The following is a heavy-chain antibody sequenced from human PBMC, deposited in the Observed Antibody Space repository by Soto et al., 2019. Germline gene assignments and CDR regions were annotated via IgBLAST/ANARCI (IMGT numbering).Heavy chain of an antibody. V-gene: IGHV1-46*01. D-gene: IGHD6-13*01. J-gene: IGHJ5*02. Sequence: QEQLVQSGAEVKEPGASVKVSCKASGYTFINYYIHWVRQAPGQGLEWMAIINPMGGSTNYAQEFQGRVTLTRVTSTSTVYMELSSLRFEDTALFYCARDLAAGDLWGQGTLVTVSS. CDR3: ARDLAAGDL. CDR1: GYTFINYY. CDR2: INPMGGST.